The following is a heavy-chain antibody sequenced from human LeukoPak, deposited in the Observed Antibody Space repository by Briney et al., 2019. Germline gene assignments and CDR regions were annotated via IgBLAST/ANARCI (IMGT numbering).Heavy chain of an antibody. J-gene: IGHJ4*02. CDR2: INPSGGST. CDR3: ARLSSGSYSDY. V-gene: IGHV1-46*01. Sequence: ASVKVSCKASGYTFTSYYMHWVRQAPGQGLEWMGMINPSGGSTSYAQKFQGRVTMTRDMSTSTVYMELSSLRSEDTAVYYCARLSSGSYSDYWGQETLVTVSS. CDR1: GYTFTSYY. D-gene: IGHD1-26*01.